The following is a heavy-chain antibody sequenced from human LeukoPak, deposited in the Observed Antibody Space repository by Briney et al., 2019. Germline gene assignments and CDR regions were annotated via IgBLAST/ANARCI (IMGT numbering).Heavy chain of an antibody. D-gene: IGHD2-15*01. CDR3: ARYCNGVTCYSGYDY. CDR2: ISTNGGGT. J-gene: IGHJ4*02. V-gene: IGHV3-64*01. Sequence: TGRSLRLSCAASGFTFSSYGMHWVRQTPGKGLEYVSAISTNGGGTYYANSVKGRFTISRDNSKNTLYLQMGSLRAEDMAVYFCARYCNGVTCYSGYDYWGQGTLVTVSS. CDR1: GFTFSSYG.